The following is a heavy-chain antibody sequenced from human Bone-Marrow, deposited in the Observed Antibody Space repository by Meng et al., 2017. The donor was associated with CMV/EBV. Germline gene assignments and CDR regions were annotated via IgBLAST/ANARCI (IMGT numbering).Heavy chain of an antibody. Sequence: GESLKISCAASGFTFSRYWMSWVRQAPGKGLEWVVNINQDGNEKYYVDSVKGRFTISRDNAKNSLFLQMNSLRAEDTAVYYCARGGSGYYGDDAFDIWGQGTMVTVSS. CDR1: GFTFSRYW. CDR2: INQDGNEK. V-gene: IGHV3-7*01. D-gene: IGHD3-22*01. J-gene: IGHJ3*02. CDR3: ARGGSGYYGDDAFDI.